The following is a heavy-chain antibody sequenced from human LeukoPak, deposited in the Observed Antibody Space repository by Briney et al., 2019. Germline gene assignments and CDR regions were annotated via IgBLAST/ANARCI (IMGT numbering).Heavy chain of an antibody. J-gene: IGHJ4*02. CDR2: INPSGGST. V-gene: IGHV1-46*01. Sequence: ASVRVSCKPSGYTFTSYIMHWVPHAPGQGLEWMGIINPSGGSTTYAQKFQGRVTLTRDTSTSTAYMELRSLRSDDTAVYYCARPGSFDSEIFDFWGQGTLVTVSS. CDR1: GYTFTSYI. D-gene: IGHD3-10*01. CDR3: ARPGSFDSEIFDF.